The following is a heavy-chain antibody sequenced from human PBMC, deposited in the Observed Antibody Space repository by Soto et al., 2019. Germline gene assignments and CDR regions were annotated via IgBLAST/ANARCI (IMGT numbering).Heavy chain of an antibody. J-gene: IGHJ3*02. CDR2: TSGTGGTI. V-gene: IGHV3-48*02. CDR3: ARIPNFYDSARYFDAFDI. CDR1: GFPFSRHS. Sequence: GSLRLSCAASGFPFSRHSLSWVRQSPGKALEWVSYTSGTGGTIKYADSVKDRFTIFRDNAKNSLYLQLNSLRDEDTAVYYCARIPNFYDSARYFDAFDIWGQATLLTV. D-gene: IGHD3-22*01.